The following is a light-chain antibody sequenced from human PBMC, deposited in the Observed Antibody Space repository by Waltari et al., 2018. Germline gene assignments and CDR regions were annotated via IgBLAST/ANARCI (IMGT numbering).Light chain of an antibody. CDR1: SHNLGSNY. J-gene: IGLJ3*02. Sequence: QSVLTQPPSASGTPGQRVTISCSGSSHNLGSNYGHWYQQLPGTAPKLLIYRNNQRPSGVPDRFSGSKAGTSASLAVSGLRSEDEADYYFATWDDRLSGPGVFGGGTKLTVL. CDR2: RNN. CDR3: ATWDDRLSGPGV. V-gene: IGLV1-47*01.